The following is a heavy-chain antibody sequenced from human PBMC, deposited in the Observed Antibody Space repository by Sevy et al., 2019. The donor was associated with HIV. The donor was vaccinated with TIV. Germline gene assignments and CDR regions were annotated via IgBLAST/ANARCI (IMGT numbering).Heavy chain of an antibody. CDR1: GYTFTSYG. CDR2: ISAYNGNT. J-gene: IGHJ4*02. D-gene: IGHD5-12*01. Sequence: ASVKVSCKASGYTFTSYGISWVRQAPGQGLEWMGWISAYNGNTNYAQKLQGRVTMTTDTSTSTAYMELRSLRSDDTAVYYFSRDIIVVERDIVATEYYFDYWGQGTLVTVSS. CDR3: SRDIIVVERDIVATEYYFDY. V-gene: IGHV1-18*01.